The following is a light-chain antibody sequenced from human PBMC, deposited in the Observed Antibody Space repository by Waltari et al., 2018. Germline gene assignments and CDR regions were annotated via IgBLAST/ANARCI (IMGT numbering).Light chain of an antibody. CDR1: QSVDTS. CDR2: DAS. Sequence: EVVLTQSPAALSLSPGERASLSCRASQSVDTSLAWYQQTPGQAPRLVIYDASKRATGIPPSFSGSGSGTDFTLTISSLEPEDFTVYYCQQHSNWPPSITFGQGTRLE. CDR3: QQHSNWPPSIT. V-gene: IGKV3-11*01. J-gene: IGKJ5*01.